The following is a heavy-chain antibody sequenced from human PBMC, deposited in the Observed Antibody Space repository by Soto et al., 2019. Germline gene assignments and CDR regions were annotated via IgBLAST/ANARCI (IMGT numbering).Heavy chain of an antibody. CDR2: TYYRSKWYN. D-gene: IGHD6-6*01. J-gene: IGHJ5*02. Sequence: SQTLSLTCAISGDSVSSNSAAWNWIRQSPSRGLEWLGRTYYRSKWYNDYAVSVKSRITINPDTSKNQFSLQLNSVTPEDTAVYYCAREIIAARPSYNWFDPWGQGTLVTVS. V-gene: IGHV6-1*01. CDR1: GDSVSSNSAA. CDR3: AREIIAARPSYNWFDP.